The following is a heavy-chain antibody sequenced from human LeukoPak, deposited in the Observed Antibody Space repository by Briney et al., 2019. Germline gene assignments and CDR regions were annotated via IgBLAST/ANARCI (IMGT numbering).Heavy chain of an antibody. D-gene: IGHD1-26*01. CDR1: GGSISSGGYY. Sequence: PSQTLSLTCTVSGGSISSGGYYWSWIRQPPGKGLEWIGYTYHSGSTYYNPSLKSRVTISVDRSKNQFSLKLSSVTAADTAVYYCARDRVVGATTSLFDYWGQGTLVTVSS. J-gene: IGHJ4*02. V-gene: IGHV4-30-2*01. CDR3: ARDRVVGATTSLFDY. CDR2: TYHSGST.